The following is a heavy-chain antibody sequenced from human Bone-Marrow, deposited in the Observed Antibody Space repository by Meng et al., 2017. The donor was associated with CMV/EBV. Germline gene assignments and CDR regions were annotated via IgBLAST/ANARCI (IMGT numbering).Heavy chain of an antibody. CDR1: GYTFTGYY. D-gene: IGHD2-2*02. Sequence: ASVKVSCKASGYTFTGYYMHWVRQAPGQGLEWMGWINPNSGGTNYAQKFQGRVTMTRDTSISTAYMELSRLRSDDTAVYYCARDRCSSTSCYSSNTLSNYYYGMDVWGQGTTVIVSS. CDR3: ARDRCSSTSCYSSNTLSNYYYGMDV. V-gene: IGHV1-2*02. J-gene: IGHJ6*02. CDR2: INPNSGGT.